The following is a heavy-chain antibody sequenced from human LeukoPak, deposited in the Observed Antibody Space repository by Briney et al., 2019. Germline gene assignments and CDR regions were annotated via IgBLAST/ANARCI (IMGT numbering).Heavy chain of an antibody. V-gene: IGHV3-30*18. CDR3: AKDRSPVYYGSGSSPDY. CDR2: ISYDGSNK. J-gene: IGHJ4*02. CDR1: GFTFSSYG. D-gene: IGHD3-10*01. Sequence: GGSLRLSCAASGFTFSSYGMHWIRQAPGKGLEWVAVISYDGSNKYYADSVKGRFTISRDNSKNTLYLQMNSLRAEDTAVYYCAKDRSPVYYGSGSSPDYWGQGTLVTVSS.